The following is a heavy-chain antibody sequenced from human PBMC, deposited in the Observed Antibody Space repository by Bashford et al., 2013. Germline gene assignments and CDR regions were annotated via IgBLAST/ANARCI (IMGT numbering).Heavy chain of an antibody. J-gene: IGHJ3*02. CDR2: IGSSSGGTR. CDR3: ARLQRAVVGYAFDM. V-gene: IGHV3-48*03. Sequence: VRQAPGKGLEWLSYIGSSSGGTRYYADSVKGRLTISRDNAKNSLFLQMNSLRAEDTAVYYCARLQRAVVGYAFDMWGQGTMVTVSS. D-gene: IGHD6-19*01.